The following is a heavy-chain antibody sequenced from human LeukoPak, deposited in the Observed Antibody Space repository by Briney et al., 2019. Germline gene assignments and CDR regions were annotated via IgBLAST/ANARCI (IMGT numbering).Heavy chain of an antibody. CDR2: ISSSGSTI. Sequence: GGSLRLSCAASGFTLSNYEMNWVRQAPGKGLEWVSYISSSGSTIYYADSVKGRFTISRDNAKNSLYLQMNSLRAEDTAVYYCASHLLWFGEFDYWGQGTLVTVSS. V-gene: IGHV3-48*03. CDR1: GFTLSNYE. CDR3: ASHLLWFGEFDY. D-gene: IGHD3-10*01. J-gene: IGHJ4*02.